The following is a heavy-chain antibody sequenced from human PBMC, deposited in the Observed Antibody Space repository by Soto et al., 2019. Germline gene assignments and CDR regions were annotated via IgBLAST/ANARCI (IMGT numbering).Heavy chain of an antibody. CDR1: GFTFSAYG. J-gene: IGHJ4*02. D-gene: IGHD2-8*01. CDR3: AKVSSAWYAGFFDL. CDR2: TCSDRSNK. Sequence: GGSLRLSCATSGFTFSAYGMHWVRQAPGRGLEWVAVTCSDRSNKYYVESVKGRFTISRDNSMNTLYLQMNTLRAEDTAVYYCAKVSSAWYAGFFDLWGQGTLVTVSS. V-gene: IGHV3-33*06.